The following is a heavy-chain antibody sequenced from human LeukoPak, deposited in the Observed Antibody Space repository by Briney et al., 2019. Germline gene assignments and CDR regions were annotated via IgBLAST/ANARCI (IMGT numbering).Heavy chain of an antibody. J-gene: IGHJ3*02. V-gene: IGHV4-59*01. CDR2: IYYSGST. CDR1: GGSISSYY. D-gene: IGHD1-26*01. CDR3: ARDNGDVVGATQRAFDI. Sequence: SETLSLTCTVSGGSISSYYWSWIRQPPGKGLEWIGYIYYSGSTNYNPSLKSRVTISVDTSKNQFSLKLSSVTAADTAVYYCARDNGDVVGATQRAFDIWGQGTRVTVSS.